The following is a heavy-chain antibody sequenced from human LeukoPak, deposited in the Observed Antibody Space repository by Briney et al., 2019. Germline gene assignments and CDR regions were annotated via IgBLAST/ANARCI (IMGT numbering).Heavy chain of an antibody. Sequence: PSETLSLTCAVYGGSFSGYYWSWIRQPPGKGLEWIGEINHSGSTNYNPSLKSRVTISVETSKNQFSLRLSSVTAADTALYYCARGWTFKTPLGRVAGTSSRRGRYFDSWGQGTLVTVSP. V-gene: IGHV4-34*01. D-gene: IGHD6-19*01. CDR1: GGSFSGYY. CDR2: INHSGST. J-gene: IGHJ4*02. CDR3: ARGWTFKTPLGRVAGTSSRRGRYFDS.